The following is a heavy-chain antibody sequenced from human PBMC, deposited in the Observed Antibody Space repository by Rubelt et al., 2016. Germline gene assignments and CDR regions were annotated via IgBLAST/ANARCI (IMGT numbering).Heavy chain of an antibody. CDR2: IIPIFGTA. J-gene: IGHJ4*02. CDR3: ATIGLEWLLEDY. V-gene: IGHV1-69*01. Sequence: QVQLGQSEAEVKKPGASVKVSCKASGYTFSSYAISWVRQAPGQGLEWMGGIIPIFGTANYAQKFQGRVTITADEATSTAYMELSRLRSEDTAVYYCATIGLEWLLEDYWGQGTLVTVSS. D-gene: IGHD3-3*01. CDR1: GYTFSSYA.